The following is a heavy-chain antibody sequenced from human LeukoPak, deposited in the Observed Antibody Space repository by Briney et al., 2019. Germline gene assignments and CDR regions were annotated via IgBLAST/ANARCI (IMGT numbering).Heavy chain of an antibody. Sequence: SETLSLTCTVSGGSIDIYYWNWIRQPAGKGLEWIGRIFASGITNYNPSLKSRVTMSVDTSKNQFSLNLSSVTAADTAVYYCARDGRWLQDGVHAFDIWGQGTMVTVSS. D-gene: IGHD5-24*01. CDR2: IFASGIT. J-gene: IGHJ3*02. V-gene: IGHV4-4*07. CDR3: ARDGRWLQDGVHAFDI. CDR1: GGSIDIYY.